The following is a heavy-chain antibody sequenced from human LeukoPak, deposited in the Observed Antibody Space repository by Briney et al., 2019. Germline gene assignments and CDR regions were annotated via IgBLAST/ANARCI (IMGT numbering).Heavy chain of an antibody. V-gene: IGHV3-21*01. CDR1: GFTFSRYS. D-gene: IGHD5-12*01. Sequence: PGGSLRLSCSASGFTFSRYSMKWVRQAPGKGLEWVSSISGSSNDKHYIDSVKGRFTISRDNAKNSLFLQMNSLRAEDTAVYYCVRAEGSSGSSEYFQHWGQGTLVTVSS. J-gene: IGHJ1*01. CDR3: VRAEGSSGSSEYFQH. CDR2: ISGSSNDK.